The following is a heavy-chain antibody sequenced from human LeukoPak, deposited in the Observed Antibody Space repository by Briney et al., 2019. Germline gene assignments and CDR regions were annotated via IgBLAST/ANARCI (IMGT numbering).Heavy chain of an antibody. CDR2: IFYSGST. Sequence: SETLSLTCTVSGGSISSSSYYWGWIRQPPGKGLEWIGSIFYSGSTYYNPSLKSRVTISVDTSKNQFSLRLSSVTAADTAVYYCARDSSLNPQWPLDRVYFDYWGQGTLVTVSS. CDR1: GGSISSSSYY. V-gene: IGHV4-39*02. CDR3: ARDSSLNPQWPLDRVYFDY. D-gene: IGHD6-19*01. J-gene: IGHJ4*02.